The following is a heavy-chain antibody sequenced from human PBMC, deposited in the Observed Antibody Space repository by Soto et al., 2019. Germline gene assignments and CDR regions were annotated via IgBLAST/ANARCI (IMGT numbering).Heavy chain of an antibody. CDR1: DFSVTNAW. CDR2: IKSKSDGGTT. CDR3: TIYLYCSSTSCYPENWFDP. Sequence: EVQLVESGGGLVKPGGSLRLSCAASDFSVTNAWMSWVRQAPGKGLEWVGRIKSKSDGGTTDYAAPVKGRFTISRDDSKNTLYLQMNSLKTEDTAVYYCTIYLYCSSTSCYPENWFDPWGQGTLVTVSS. D-gene: IGHD2-2*01. V-gene: IGHV3-15*01. J-gene: IGHJ5*02.